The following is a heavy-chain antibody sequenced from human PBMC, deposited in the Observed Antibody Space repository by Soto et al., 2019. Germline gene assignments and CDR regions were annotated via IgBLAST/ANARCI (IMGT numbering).Heavy chain of an antibody. V-gene: IGHV4-39*01. CDR3: ATVDCSGSSCPVYY. D-gene: IGHD2-2*01. J-gene: IGHJ4*02. CDR1: GGTISSRIYY. Sequence: SETLSLTCTVSGGTISSRIYYWGWIRQPPGKGLEWIGSIYYSGSTYYNPSLKSRVTISVDTSKNQFALKVTSVTAADTAVYYRATVDCSGSSCPVYYWGQGTVVTVSS. CDR2: IYYSGST.